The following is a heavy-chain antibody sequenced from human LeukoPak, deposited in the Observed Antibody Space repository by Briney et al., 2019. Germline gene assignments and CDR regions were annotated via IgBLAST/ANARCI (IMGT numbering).Heavy chain of an antibody. CDR1: GYRFTSYW. CDR3: ARHRAAAAPGDI. V-gene: IGHV5-51*01. J-gene: IGHJ3*02. D-gene: IGHD6-13*01. Sequence: GESLKISCKGSGYRFTSYWIAWVRQMPGKGLEWMGIIYPGDSDTRYTPSFQGQVTISADKSISTAYLQWSSLKASDTAMYYCARHRAAAAPGDIWGQGTMVTVSS. CDR2: IYPGDSDT.